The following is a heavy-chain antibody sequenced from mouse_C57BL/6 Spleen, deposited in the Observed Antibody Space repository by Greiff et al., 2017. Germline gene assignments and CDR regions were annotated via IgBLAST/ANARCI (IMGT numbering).Heavy chain of an antibody. CDR2: ISSGGSYT. CDR1: GFTFSSYG. J-gene: IGHJ1*03. D-gene: IGHD1-1*01. CDR3: ARRATSYYYGSSQDWYFDV. V-gene: IGHV5-6*02. Sequence: EVKLVESGGDLVKPGGSLKLSCAASGFTFSSYGMSWVRQTPDKRLEWVATISSGGSYTYYPDNVKGRFTISRDNAKNTLYLQMSSLKSEDTAMYYCARRATSYYYGSSQDWYFDVWGTGTTVTVSS.